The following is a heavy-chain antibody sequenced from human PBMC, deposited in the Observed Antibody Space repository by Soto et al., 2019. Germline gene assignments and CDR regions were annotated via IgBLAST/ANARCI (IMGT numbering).Heavy chain of an antibody. J-gene: IGHJ4*02. CDR1: GFTFSSYA. V-gene: IGHV3-23*01. D-gene: IGHD1-1*01. Sequence: GGSLRLSCAASGFTFSSYAMSWVRQAPGKGLEWVSAISSNSADTYYADSVQGRFTISRDNSKNTLYLQMNSLRAEDTAIYYCAKAVQLVFLHFDYWGQGTLVTVSS. CDR3: AKAVQLVFLHFDY. CDR2: ISSNSADT.